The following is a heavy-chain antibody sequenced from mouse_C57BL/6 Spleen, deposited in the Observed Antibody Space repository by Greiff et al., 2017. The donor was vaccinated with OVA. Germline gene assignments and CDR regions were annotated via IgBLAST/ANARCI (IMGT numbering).Heavy chain of an antibody. D-gene: IGHD2-5*01. CDR3: ARDYYSNYRFDY. J-gene: IGHJ2*01. CDR2: ISSGSSTI. V-gene: IGHV5-17*01. Sequence: EVKLMESGGGLVKPGGSLKLSCAASGFTFSDYGMHWVRQAPEKGLEWVAYISSGSSTIYYADTVKGRFTISRDNAKNTLFLQMTSLRSEDTAMYYCARDYYSNYRFDYWGQGTTLTVSS. CDR1: GFTFSDYG.